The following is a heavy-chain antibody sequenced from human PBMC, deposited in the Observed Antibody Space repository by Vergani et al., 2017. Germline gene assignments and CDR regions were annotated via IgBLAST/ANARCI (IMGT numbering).Heavy chain of an antibody. CDR1: GGTFSNHV. CDR2: ISPDGFST. CDR3: AREPPLTGFFDY. D-gene: IGHD3-9*01. Sequence: QVQLVQSGAEVKKPGSSVKVSCKSSGGTFSNHVLAWVRQAPGQGLEWVGVISPDGFSTFYAQKFQGRVTITRDTSTSTVYVEVTSLRSDDTAVYYCAREPPLTGFFDYWGQGTLVTVSS. J-gene: IGHJ4*02. V-gene: IGHV1-46*03.